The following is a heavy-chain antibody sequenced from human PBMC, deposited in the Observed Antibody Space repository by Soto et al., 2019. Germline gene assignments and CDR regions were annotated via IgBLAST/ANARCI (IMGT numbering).Heavy chain of an antibody. CDR2: IYYNGNN. J-gene: IGHJ4*02. D-gene: IGHD7-27*01. Sequence: QVQLQESGPGLVKPSETLSLTCSVSGCYISNHYWSWIRQPPGKGLEWIGYIYYNGNNNYNPSLKSRVTMSVDTSRNQISLKLTTVTAADTAVYYCTRANWYSEYWGQGTLVTVSS. V-gene: IGHV4-59*11. CDR3: TRANWYSEY. CDR1: GCYISNHY.